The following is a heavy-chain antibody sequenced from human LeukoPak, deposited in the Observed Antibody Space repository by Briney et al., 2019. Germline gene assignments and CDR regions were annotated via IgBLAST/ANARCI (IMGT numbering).Heavy chain of an antibody. CDR1: GVTFSSYA. J-gene: IGHJ4*02. CDR2: ISGSGGST. D-gene: IGHD3-22*01. Sequence: GGSLRLSCAASGVTFSSYAMSWVRQAPGKGLEWVSAISGSGGSTYYADSVKGRLTISRDNSKNTLYLQMNSMRAEDTAVYYCEKDNPRADYYDSSGPYYFDYWGQGTLVTVSS. CDR3: EKDNPRADYYDSSGPYYFDY. V-gene: IGHV3-23*01.